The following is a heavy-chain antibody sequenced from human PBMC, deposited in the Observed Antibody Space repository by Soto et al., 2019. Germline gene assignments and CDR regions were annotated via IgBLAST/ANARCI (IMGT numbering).Heavy chain of an antibody. CDR1: GGSISSYY. V-gene: IGHV4-59*08. Sequence: SETLSLTCTVSGGSISSYYWSWIRQPPGKGLEWIGYIYYSGSTNYNPSLKSRVTISVDTSKNQFSLKLSSVTAADTAVYYCARLRGYDYPYYFDYWGQGTLVTVSS. CDR3: ARLRGYDYPYYFDY. D-gene: IGHD5-12*01. CDR2: IYYSGST. J-gene: IGHJ4*02.